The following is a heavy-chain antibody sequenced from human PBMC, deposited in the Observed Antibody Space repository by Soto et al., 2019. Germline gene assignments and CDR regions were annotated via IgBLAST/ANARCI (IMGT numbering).Heavy chain of an antibody. CDR2: IYYSGST. J-gene: IGHJ6*02. Sequence: SETLSLTCTVSGGSISSYYWSWIRQPPGKGLEWIGYIYYSGSTNYNPSLKSRVTISVDTSKNQFSLKLSSVTAADTAVYYCARDMGAAVYYYGMDFWGRGTTVTGSS. CDR1: GGSISSYY. D-gene: IGHD1-26*01. V-gene: IGHV4-59*01. CDR3: ARDMGAAVYYYGMDF.